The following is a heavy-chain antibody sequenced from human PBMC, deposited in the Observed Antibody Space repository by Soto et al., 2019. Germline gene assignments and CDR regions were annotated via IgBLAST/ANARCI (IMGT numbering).Heavy chain of an antibody. Sequence: GESLKISCEGSGYSFSNYWIGWVRQMPGEGLEWMGIIYPGDSDTRYSPSFQGQVTISADKSITTAYLQWSSLKPSDTAIYYCARSGYSPGKDAFDIWGQGTMVTVSS. CDR1: GYSFSNYW. J-gene: IGHJ3*02. V-gene: IGHV5-51*01. CDR2: IYPGDSDT. D-gene: IGHD5-12*01. CDR3: ARSGYSPGKDAFDI.